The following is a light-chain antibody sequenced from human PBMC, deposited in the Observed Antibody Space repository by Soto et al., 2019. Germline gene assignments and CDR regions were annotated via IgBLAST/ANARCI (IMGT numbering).Light chain of an antibody. CDR2: DIN. Sequence: QSVVTQEPSLTVSPGGTVTLTCGSSTGVVTSGHYPYWFQQKPGQGPRTLIYDINRKHSWTPARFSGSPLGGKAALTLSGAQPEDEAEYYCLLTYRGSRVFGGGTKLTVL. CDR3: LLTYRGSRV. V-gene: IGLV7-46*01. CDR1: TGVVTSGHY. J-gene: IGLJ2*01.